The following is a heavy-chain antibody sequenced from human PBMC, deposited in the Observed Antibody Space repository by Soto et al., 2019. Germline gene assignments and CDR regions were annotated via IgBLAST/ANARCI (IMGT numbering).Heavy chain of an antibody. J-gene: IGHJ4*02. CDR2: ISYDGSNK. V-gene: IGHV3-30-3*01. Sequence: GGSLRLSCAASGFTFSSYAMHWVRQAPGKGLEWVAVISYDGSNKYYADSVKGRFTITRDNSKNTLYLQMNSLRAEDTAVYYCASGPYGSGSYYGDYWGQGTLVTVSS. CDR3: ASGPYGSGSYYGDY. D-gene: IGHD3-10*01. CDR1: GFTFSSYA.